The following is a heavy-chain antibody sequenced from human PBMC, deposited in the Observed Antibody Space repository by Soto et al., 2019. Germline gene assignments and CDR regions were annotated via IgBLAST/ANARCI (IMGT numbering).Heavy chain of an antibody. Sequence: GGSLRLSCAASGFTFSSYAMNWVRQTQERGLEWVSSISSTSSYTHYADSVKGRFTISRDNANNSLFLQMNSLRAEDTAVYYWARDLALAGNYWGQGALVTVSA. CDR3: ARDLALAGNY. CDR1: GFTFSSYA. J-gene: IGHJ4*02. V-gene: IGHV3-21*01. D-gene: IGHD6-19*01. CDR2: ISSTSSYT.